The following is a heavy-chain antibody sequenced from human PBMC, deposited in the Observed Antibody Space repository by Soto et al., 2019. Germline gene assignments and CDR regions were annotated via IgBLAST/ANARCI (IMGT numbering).Heavy chain of an antibody. Sequence: PGGSLRLSCSASGFTFSSYAMHWVRQAPGKGLEYVSAISSNGGSTYYADSVKGRFTISRDNSKNTLYLQMSSLRAEDTAVYYCVKDLTGIAVAGRFDYWGQGTLVTVSS. J-gene: IGHJ4*02. CDR1: GFTFSSYA. CDR2: ISSNGGST. CDR3: VKDLTGIAVAGRFDY. D-gene: IGHD6-19*01. V-gene: IGHV3-64D*06.